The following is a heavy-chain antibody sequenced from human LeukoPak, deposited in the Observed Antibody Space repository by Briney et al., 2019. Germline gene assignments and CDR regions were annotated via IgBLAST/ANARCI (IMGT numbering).Heavy chain of an antibody. CDR2: INAYNGNT. Sequence: ASVKVSCKASGYTFTSYGISWVRQAPGQGLEWMGWINAYNGNTNYAQKLQGRVTMTTATSTSTACMELRSLRSDDTAVYYCAREGVPYSSSWEISDYWGQGTLVTVSS. D-gene: IGHD6-13*01. CDR3: AREGVPYSSSWEISDY. CDR1: GYTFTSYG. V-gene: IGHV1-18*01. J-gene: IGHJ4*02.